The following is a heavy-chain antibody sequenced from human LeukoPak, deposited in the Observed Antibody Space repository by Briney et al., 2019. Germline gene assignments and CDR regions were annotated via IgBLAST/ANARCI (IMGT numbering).Heavy chain of an antibody. J-gene: IGHJ4*02. Sequence: PGGSLRLSCAASGFTFSSYWMSWVRQAPGKGLEWVSALSATGGSAYYAASVKGRFTISRDNSKRTLYLEMNSLRAEDTAVYYCAKEMGFKIREVMLGFFDYWGQGTLVTVSS. D-gene: IGHD3-10*01. CDR2: LSATGGSA. CDR3: AKEMGFKIREVMLGFFDY. V-gene: IGHV3-23*01. CDR1: GFTFSSYW.